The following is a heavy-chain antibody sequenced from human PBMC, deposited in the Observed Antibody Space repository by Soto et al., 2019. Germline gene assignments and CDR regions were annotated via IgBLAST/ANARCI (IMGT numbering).Heavy chain of an antibody. CDR1: GGSISSSNYY. D-gene: IGHD6-13*01. CDR2: IYYSGST. V-gene: IGHV4-39*01. Sequence: SETLSLTCTVSGGSISSSNYYWGWIRQFPGKGLEWLGTIYYSGSTYYNPSLKSRVTISVDTSKNQLSLKLSSMTAADTAVYYCARHEAAGTSSFYGLDVWGRGTTVTVSS. J-gene: IGHJ6*02. CDR3: ARHEAAGTSSFYGLDV.